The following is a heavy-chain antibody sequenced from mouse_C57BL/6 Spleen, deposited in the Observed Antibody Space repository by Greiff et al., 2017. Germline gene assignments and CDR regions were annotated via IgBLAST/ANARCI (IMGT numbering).Heavy chain of an antibody. D-gene: IGHD1-1*01. J-gene: IGHJ1*03. CDR1: GYTFTSYW. CDR3: ARNPYYYGSSYEDFDV. Sequence: QVQLQQSGAELVKPGASVKLSCKASGYTFTSYWMHWVKQRPGQGLEWIGMIHPNSGSTNYNEKFKSKATLTVDKSSSTAYMQLSSLTSEDSAVYYCARNPYYYGSSYEDFDVWGTGTTVTVSS. CDR2: IHPNSGST. V-gene: IGHV1-64*01.